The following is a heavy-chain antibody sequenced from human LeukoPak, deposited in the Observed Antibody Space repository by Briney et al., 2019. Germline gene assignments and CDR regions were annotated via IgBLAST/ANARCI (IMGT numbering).Heavy chain of an antibody. CDR3: ARLDTDKYSENYYDYFDY. CDR1: GYIFTSYW. Sequence: GESLKISCKGSGYIFTSYWVGWVRQMPGKALEWMGIIYPGDSDTRYSPSFQGQVTISADKSISTAYLQWSSLKASDTAMYYCARLDTDKYSENYYDYFDYWGQGTLVTVSS. CDR2: IYPGDSDT. J-gene: IGHJ4*02. V-gene: IGHV5-51*01. D-gene: IGHD1-26*01.